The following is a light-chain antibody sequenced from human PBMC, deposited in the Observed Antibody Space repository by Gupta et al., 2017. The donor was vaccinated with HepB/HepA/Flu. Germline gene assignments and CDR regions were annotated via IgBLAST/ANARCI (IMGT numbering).Light chain of an antibody. CDR1: NIGSKS. Sequence: SYVLTQPPSVSVAPGKTARITCGGNNIGSKSVHCYQQKPGQAPVLVIYYDSDRHSGIPERFSGSNSGNTATLTISRVEAGDEADYYCQVWDSSSDHSLFGGGTKLTVL. CDR3: QVWDSSSDHSL. CDR2: YDS. J-gene: IGLJ2*01. V-gene: IGLV3-21*04.